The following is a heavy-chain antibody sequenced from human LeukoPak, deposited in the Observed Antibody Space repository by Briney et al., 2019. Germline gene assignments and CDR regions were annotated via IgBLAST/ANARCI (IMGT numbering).Heavy chain of an antibody. CDR3: AGGGDSAGYYYPMFHY. CDR2: IYYTGST. CDR1: GGSISSYY. Sequence: SETLSLTCTVSGGSISSYYWSWIRQPPGKGLEWIGYIYYTGSTNYNPSLKSRVTISVDTSKNQFSLKLSSVTAADTAVYYCAGGGDSAGYYYPMFHYWGQGTLVTVSS. D-gene: IGHD3-22*01. V-gene: IGHV4-59*01. J-gene: IGHJ4*02.